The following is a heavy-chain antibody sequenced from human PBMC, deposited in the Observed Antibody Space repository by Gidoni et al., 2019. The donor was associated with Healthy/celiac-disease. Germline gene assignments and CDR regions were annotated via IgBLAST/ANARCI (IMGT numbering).Heavy chain of an antibody. D-gene: IGHD1-26*01. CDR2: IYSGGST. CDR3: ARVAPGGSFFDY. CDR1: GFTVSSNY. V-gene: IGHV3-53*01. J-gene: IGHJ4*02. Sequence: EVQLVESGGGLIQPGGSLRLSCAASGFTVSSNYMGWVRQAPGKGLEWVSVIYSGGSTSYADSVKGRFTISRDNSKNTLYLQMNSLRAEDTAVYYCARVAPGGSFFDYWGQGTLVTVSS.